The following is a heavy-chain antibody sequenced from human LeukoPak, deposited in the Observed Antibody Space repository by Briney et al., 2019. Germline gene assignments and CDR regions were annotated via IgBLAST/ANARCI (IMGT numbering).Heavy chain of an antibody. CDR2: INHSGST. CDR3: ARGFRYYDYVWGSYRNNWFDP. J-gene: IGHJ5*02. CDR1: GGSFSGYY. Sequence: SETLSLTCAVYGGSFSGYYWSWIRQPPGKGLEWIGEINHSGSTNYDPSLKSRVTISVDTSKNQFSLKLSSVTAADTAVYYCARGFRYYDYVWGSYRNNWFDPWGQGTLVTVSS. D-gene: IGHD3-16*02. V-gene: IGHV4-34*01.